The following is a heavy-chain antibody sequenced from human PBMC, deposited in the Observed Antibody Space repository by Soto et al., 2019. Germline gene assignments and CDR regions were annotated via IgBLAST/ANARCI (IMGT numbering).Heavy chain of an antibody. V-gene: IGHV4-59*01. D-gene: IGHD3-10*01. Sequence: SETLSLTCTVSGGSISSYYWSWIRQPPGKGLEWIGYIYYSGSTNYNPSLKSRVTISVDTSKNQFSLKLSSATAADTAVYYCARTGRARNGSGSYYNMAYYYYGMDVWGQGTTVTVSS. J-gene: IGHJ6*02. CDR2: IYYSGST. CDR3: ARTGRARNGSGSYYNMAYYYYGMDV. CDR1: GGSISSYY.